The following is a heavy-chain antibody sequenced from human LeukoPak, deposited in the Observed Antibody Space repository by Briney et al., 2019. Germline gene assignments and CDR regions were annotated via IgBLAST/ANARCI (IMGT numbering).Heavy chain of an antibody. D-gene: IGHD3-3*01. Sequence: GGSLRLSCAASGFTFSTYSMSWVRQAPGKGLEWVSTISGSGGSTYYADSVKGRFTFSRGNSKNTVYLQMNSLGAEDTAVYYCAKDLITIFAVFDYWGQGTLVTVSS. CDR2: ISGSGGST. CDR1: GFTFSTYS. V-gene: IGHV3-23*01. CDR3: AKDLITIFAVFDY. J-gene: IGHJ4*02.